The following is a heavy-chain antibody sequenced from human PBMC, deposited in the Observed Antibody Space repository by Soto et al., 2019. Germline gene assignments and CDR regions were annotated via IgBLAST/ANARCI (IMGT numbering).Heavy chain of an antibody. Sequence: PGGSLRLSCAASGFTFSSYWMHWVRQAPGKGLVWVSRINSDGSSTSYADSVKGRFTISRDNAKNTLYLQMNSLRAEDTAVYYCAREVVAVAENYYYYGMDVWGQGTTVTVSS. V-gene: IGHV3-74*01. CDR3: AREVVAVAENYYYYGMDV. CDR1: GFTFSSYW. J-gene: IGHJ6*02. D-gene: IGHD2-15*01. CDR2: INSDGSST.